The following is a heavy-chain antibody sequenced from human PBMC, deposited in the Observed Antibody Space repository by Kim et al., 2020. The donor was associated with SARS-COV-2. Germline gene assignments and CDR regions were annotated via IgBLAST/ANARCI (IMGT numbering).Heavy chain of an antibody. Sequence: GGSLRLSCAASGFTFSNYGMHWVRQAPGKGLEWVAVIWYDGSNKYYADSVKGRFTISRDNSKNTLYLQMSSLRAEDTAVYYCARGGVTAHDIWGQGTMVTVSS. V-gene: IGHV3-33*01. D-gene: IGHD2-21*02. CDR1: GFTFSNYG. CDR3: ARGGVTAHDI. J-gene: IGHJ3*02. CDR2: IWYDGSNK.